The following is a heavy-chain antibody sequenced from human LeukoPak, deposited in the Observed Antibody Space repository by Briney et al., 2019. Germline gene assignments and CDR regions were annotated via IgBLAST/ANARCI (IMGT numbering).Heavy chain of an antibody. CDR1: VYTFTDDY. D-gene: IGHD1-26*01. J-gene: IGHJ4*02. Sequence: ASVTVSCKASVYTFTDDYIHWVRQAPGPGLEWMGWSNHNSGGTNYAPKFKGRVTMTRDTSISTTYMELNTLRSDDTAMYYCARGGPKPIMGAADCWGQGTLVTVSS. CDR3: ARGGPKPIMGAADC. V-gene: IGHV1-2*02. CDR2: SNHNSGGT.